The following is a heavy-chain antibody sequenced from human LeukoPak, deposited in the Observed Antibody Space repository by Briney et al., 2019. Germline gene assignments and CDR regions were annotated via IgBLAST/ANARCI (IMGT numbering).Heavy chain of an antibody. J-gene: IGHJ6*04. D-gene: IGHD3/OR15-3a*01. CDR3: ARATDWGYYYGMDV. V-gene: IGHV4-59*01. CDR2: IYYSGST. Sequence: SETLSLTCTVSGGSISSYYWSWIRQPPGKGLEWIGCIYYSGSTNYNPSLESRVTISVDTSKNQFSLKLSSVTAADTAVYYCARATDWGYYYGMDVWGKGTTVTVSS. CDR1: GGSISSYY.